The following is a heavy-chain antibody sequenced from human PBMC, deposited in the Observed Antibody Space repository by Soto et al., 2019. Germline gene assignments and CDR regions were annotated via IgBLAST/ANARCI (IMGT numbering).Heavy chain of an antibody. Sequence: GGSLRLSCAASGFTFSSYAMHWVRQAPGKGLEYVSAISSNGGSTYYANSVKGRFTISRDNSKNTQYLQMSSLRADDTAVYYCVKGEYYYDSSGYYPFDYWGQGTLVTVSS. CDR3: VKGEYYYDSSGYYPFDY. J-gene: IGHJ4*02. CDR1: GFTFSSYA. V-gene: IGHV3-64*01. CDR2: ISSNGGST. D-gene: IGHD3-22*01.